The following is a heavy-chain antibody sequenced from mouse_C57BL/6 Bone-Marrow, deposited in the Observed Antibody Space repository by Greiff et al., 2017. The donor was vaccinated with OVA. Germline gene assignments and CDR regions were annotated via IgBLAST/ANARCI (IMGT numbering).Heavy chain of an antibody. CDR2: IHPSDSDT. Sequence: VQLQQPGAELVKPGASVKVSCKASGYTFTSYWMHWVKQRPGQGLEWIGRIHPSDSDTNYNQQFKGKATLTVDKSSSPAYMQLSSRTSEDCAVYYCAILTAQAAWFAYWGQGTLVTVAA. CDR1: GYTFTSYW. CDR3: AILTAQAAWFAY. D-gene: IGHD3-2*02. V-gene: IGHV1-74*01. J-gene: IGHJ3*01.